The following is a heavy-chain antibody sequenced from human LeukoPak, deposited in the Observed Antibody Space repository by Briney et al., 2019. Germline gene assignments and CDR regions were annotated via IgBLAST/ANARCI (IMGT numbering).Heavy chain of an antibody. Sequence: GGSLRLSCTASGFTFNTYWMIWVRQAPGKGLEWVANINQDGSVRYYVASVKGRFAISRDNAKNSVHLQMNSLRAEDTAMYYCARKGLPDYWGRGTMVTVSS. J-gene: IGHJ4*02. D-gene: IGHD2-21*02. V-gene: IGHV3-7*01. CDR3: ARKGLPDY. CDR1: GFTFNTYW. CDR2: INQDGSVR.